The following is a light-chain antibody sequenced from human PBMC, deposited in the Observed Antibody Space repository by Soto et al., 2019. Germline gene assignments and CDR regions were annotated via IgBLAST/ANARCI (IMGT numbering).Light chain of an antibody. CDR2: GAS. J-gene: IGKJ1*01. CDR3: QELGSSPWT. Sequence: EIVLTQSPGTLSLSPGERATLSCRTSQSVSSSYLAWYQQKPGQAPRLLIYGASSRATGIPDRFSGSGSGTDFTLTISRLDPEDFAVYYCQELGSSPWTFGQGTKVEIK. CDR1: QSVSSSY. V-gene: IGKV3-20*01.